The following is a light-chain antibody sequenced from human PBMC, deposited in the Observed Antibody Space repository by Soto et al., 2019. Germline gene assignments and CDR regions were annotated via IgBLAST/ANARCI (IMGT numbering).Light chain of an antibody. Sequence: DIQMTQSPSSLSASVGERVTITCQASQDISDYVNWYQQKPGKAPKLLIYDASTLETGVPSRFSGSGSGTEFTLTINSLQPEDIATYYCQQYDDFPPWTFDQGTKVEIK. CDR2: DAS. V-gene: IGKV1-33*01. CDR3: QQYDDFPPWT. CDR1: QDISDY. J-gene: IGKJ1*01.